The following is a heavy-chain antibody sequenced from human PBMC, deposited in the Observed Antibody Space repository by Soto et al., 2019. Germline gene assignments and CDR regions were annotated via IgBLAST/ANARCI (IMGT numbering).Heavy chain of an antibody. CDR1: GGSISSSSYY. J-gene: IGHJ4*02. V-gene: IGHV4-39*01. D-gene: IGHD5-12*01. CDR3: ARRSGYDLSPWVYFDY. CDR2: IYYSGST. Sequence: SETLSLTCTVSGGSISSSSYYWGWIRQPPGKGLEWIGSIYYSGSTYYNPSLKSRVTISVDTSKNQFSLKLSSVTAADTAVYYCARRSGYDLSPWVYFDYWGQGTLVTVSS.